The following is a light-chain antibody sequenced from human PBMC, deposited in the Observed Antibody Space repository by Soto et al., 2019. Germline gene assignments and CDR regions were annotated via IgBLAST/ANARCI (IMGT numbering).Light chain of an antibody. Sequence: DIMLTQSPASLSLSPGERATLSCRASQSVDRYLAWYQQKPGQAPRLLIYDASNRATGIPARFSGSGSGTDFTLTISSLQPEDFATYFCQQLNSYPITFGQGTRLEIK. V-gene: IGKV3-11*01. CDR3: QQLNSYPIT. CDR2: DAS. CDR1: QSVDRY. J-gene: IGKJ5*01.